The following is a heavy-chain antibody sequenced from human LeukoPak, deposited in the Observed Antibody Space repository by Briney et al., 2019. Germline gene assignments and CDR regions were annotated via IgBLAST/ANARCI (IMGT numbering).Heavy chain of an antibody. CDR1: GLPLSSYE. Sequence: GGPVTLFCTVSGLPLSSYEMNWVRQAPGKGLEWVSYISCSGTTIYYADSVKGRFTISRDNAKNSLFLQVNSLRADDTAVYYCARSSGTYHFDYWGQGTLVTVSS. V-gene: IGHV3-48*03. CDR2: ISCSGTTI. J-gene: IGHJ4*02. D-gene: IGHD1-26*01. CDR3: ARSSGTYHFDY.